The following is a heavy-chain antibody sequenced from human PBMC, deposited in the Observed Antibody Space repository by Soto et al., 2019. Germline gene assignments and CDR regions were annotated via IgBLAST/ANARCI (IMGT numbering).Heavy chain of an antibody. V-gene: IGHV3-23*01. D-gene: IGHD2-2*01. Sequence: QPGGSLRFSCAASGFTFSSYAMSWVRQAPGKGLEWVSAISGSGGSTYYADSVKGRFTISRDKSKNTLYLQMNSLRAEDTAVYYCATDLGYCSSTSCSYYYYYGMDVWGQGTTVTVSS. J-gene: IGHJ6*02. CDR2: ISGSGGST. CDR3: ATDLGYCSSTSCSYYYYYGMDV. CDR1: GFTFSSYA.